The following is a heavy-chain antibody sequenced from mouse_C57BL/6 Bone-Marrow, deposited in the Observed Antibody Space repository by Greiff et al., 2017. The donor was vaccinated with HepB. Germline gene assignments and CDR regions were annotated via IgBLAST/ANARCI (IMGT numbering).Heavy chain of an antibody. CDR2: ISYDGSN. J-gene: IGHJ2*01. V-gene: IGHV3-6*01. CDR3: ASDHPLRY. Sequence: EVKLEESGPGLVKPSQSLSLTCSVTGYSITSGYYWNWIRQFPGNKLEWMGYISYDGSNNYNPSLKNRISITRDTSKNQFFLKLNSVTTEDTATYYCASDHPLRYWGQGTTLTVSS. CDR1: GYSITSGYY.